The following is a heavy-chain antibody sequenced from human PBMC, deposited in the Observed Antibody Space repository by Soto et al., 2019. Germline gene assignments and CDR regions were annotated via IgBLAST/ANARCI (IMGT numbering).Heavy chain of an antibody. D-gene: IGHD2-2*02. CDR1: GGTFSSYA. Sequence: QVQLVQSGAEVKKPGSSVKVSCKASGGTFSSYAISWVRQAPGQGLEWMGGIIPIFGTANYAQKFQGRVTITADKSTSTAYMELSSLRSEDTAVYYCARDRVYCSSTSCSTGYGMDVWGQETTVTVSS. CDR3: ARDRVYCSSTSCSTGYGMDV. J-gene: IGHJ6*02. V-gene: IGHV1-69*06. CDR2: IIPIFGTA.